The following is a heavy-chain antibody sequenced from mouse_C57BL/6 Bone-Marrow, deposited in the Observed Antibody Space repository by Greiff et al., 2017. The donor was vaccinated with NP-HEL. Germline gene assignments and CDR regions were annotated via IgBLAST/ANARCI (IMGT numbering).Heavy chain of an antibody. V-gene: IGHV2-5*01. CDR2: IWRGGST. D-gene: IGHD1-1*01. CDR1: GFSLTSYG. Sequence: VNVVESGPGLVQPSQSLSITCTVSGFSLTSYGVHWVRQSPGKGLEWLGVIWRGGSTDYNAAFMSRLSITTDNSKSQVFFKMNSLQADDTAIYYCAAYYYGSLAYWGQGTLVTVSA. CDR3: AAYYYGSLAY. J-gene: IGHJ3*01.